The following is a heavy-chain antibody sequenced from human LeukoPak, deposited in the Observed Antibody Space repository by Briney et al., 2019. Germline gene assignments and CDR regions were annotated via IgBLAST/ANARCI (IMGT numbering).Heavy chain of an antibody. CDR2: IHYSGST. D-gene: IGHD2-2*01. CDR1: GGSISNYY. CDR3: ARTTEGYCSSTSCYGFYYSYYMDV. J-gene: IGHJ6*03. Sequence: SETLSLTCTVSGGSISNYYWSWIRQPPGKGLEWIGYIHYSGSTNYNPSLKSRVTISVDTSKNQFSPKLRSVTAADTAVYYCARTTEGYCSSTSCYGFYYSYYMDVWGKGTTVTISS. V-gene: IGHV4-59*01.